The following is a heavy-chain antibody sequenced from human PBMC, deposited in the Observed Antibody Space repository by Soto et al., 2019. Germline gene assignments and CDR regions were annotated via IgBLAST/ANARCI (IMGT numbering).Heavy chain of an antibody. CDR3: AKDAYIVVVPAASNWFDP. Sequence: PGGSLRLSCAASGFTFSSYAMSWVRQDPGKGLEWVSAISGSGGSTYYADSVKGRFTISRDNSKNTLYLQMNSLRAEDTAVYYCAKDAYIVVVPAASNWFDPWGQGTLVTVSS. CDR1: GFTFSSYA. CDR2: ISGSGGST. V-gene: IGHV3-23*01. J-gene: IGHJ5*02. D-gene: IGHD2-2*01.